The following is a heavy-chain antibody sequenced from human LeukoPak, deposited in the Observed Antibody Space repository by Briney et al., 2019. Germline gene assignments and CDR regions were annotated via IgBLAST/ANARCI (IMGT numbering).Heavy chain of an antibody. J-gene: IGHJ5*02. V-gene: IGHV1-8*01. CDR3: ARGRAEYYDFWSGYYTDWFDP. D-gene: IGHD3-3*01. CDR2: MNPNSGNT. CDR1: GYTFTSYD. Sequence: ASVKVSCKASGYTFTSYDINWVRQATGQGLEWMGWMNPNSGNTGYAQKFQGRVTMTRNTSISTAYMELSSLRSEDTAVYYCARGRAEYYDFWSGYYTDWFDPWGQGTLVTVSS.